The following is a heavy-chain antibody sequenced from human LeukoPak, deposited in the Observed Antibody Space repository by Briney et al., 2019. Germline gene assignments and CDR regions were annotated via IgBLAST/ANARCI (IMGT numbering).Heavy chain of an antibody. CDR3: ARHPSGYYYFDY. V-gene: IGHV4-59*08. Sequence: SETLSLTCAVYGGSFSGYYWSWIRQPPGKGLEWIGYIYYSGSTYYNPSLKSRVTISVDTSKNQFSLKLSSVTAADTAVYYCARHPSGYYYFDYWGQGTLVTVSS. J-gene: IGHJ4*02. CDR2: IYYSGST. CDR1: GGSFSGYY. D-gene: IGHD3-22*01.